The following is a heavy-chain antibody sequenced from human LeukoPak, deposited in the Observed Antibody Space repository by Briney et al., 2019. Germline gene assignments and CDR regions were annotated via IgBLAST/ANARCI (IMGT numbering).Heavy chain of an antibody. Sequence: PGGSLRLSCEASGFTFSNHWMSWVRQAPGKGLEWVANIKPDGSAKYYVGSMEGRFTISRDNAKNSLYLQLNSLRAEDTAVYYCARESAAGLMDFEKWGQGTLVTVSS. CDR1: GFTFSNHW. D-gene: IGHD3-16*01. CDR2: IKPDGSAK. CDR3: ARESAAGLMDFEK. V-gene: IGHV3-7*01. J-gene: IGHJ4*02.